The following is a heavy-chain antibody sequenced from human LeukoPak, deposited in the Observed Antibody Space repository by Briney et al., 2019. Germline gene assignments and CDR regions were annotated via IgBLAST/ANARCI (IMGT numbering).Heavy chain of an antibody. CDR2: IYTTGAT. J-gene: IGHJ4*02. CDR3: GRQGYTASYYFLDF. D-gene: IGHD1-26*01. CDR1: SGSINSDY. V-gene: IGHV4-4*07. Sequence: SETLSLTCTVSSGSINSDYWGWVRQPPGKGLEWIGRIYTTGATQYNPSLKSRVTMSIDTSTNQFSLNLRSMTAADTAVYYCGRQGYTASYYFLDFWSQGTLVAVS.